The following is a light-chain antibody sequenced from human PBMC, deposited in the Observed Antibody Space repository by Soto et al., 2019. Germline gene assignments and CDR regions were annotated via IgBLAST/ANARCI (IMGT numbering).Light chain of an antibody. CDR3: QQRSNWPYT. CDR1: QSVSSY. J-gene: IGKJ2*01. V-gene: IGKV3-11*01. CDR2: DAS. Sequence: EIVLTQSPATLSLSPGERATLSCRASQSVSSYLAWCQQKPGQAPRLLIYDASSRATGIPARFSGSGSGTDFTLTISSLEPEDFAVYYCQQRSNWPYTFGQGTKLEIK.